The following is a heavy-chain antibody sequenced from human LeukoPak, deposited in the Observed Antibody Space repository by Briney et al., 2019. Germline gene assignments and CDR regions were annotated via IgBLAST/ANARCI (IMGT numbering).Heavy chain of an antibody. Sequence: PSETLSLTCAVSGGSISSRSYYWGWVRQPPGKGLEWIGSIYYSGSTYYNPSLKSRVTISVDTSKNQFSLKLSSVTAADTAVYYCARRDYYGSGSYDPIDAFDIWGQGTMVTVSS. CDR2: IYYSGST. J-gene: IGHJ3*02. CDR1: GGSISSRSYY. CDR3: ARRDYYGSGSYDPIDAFDI. V-gene: IGHV4-39*01. D-gene: IGHD3-10*01.